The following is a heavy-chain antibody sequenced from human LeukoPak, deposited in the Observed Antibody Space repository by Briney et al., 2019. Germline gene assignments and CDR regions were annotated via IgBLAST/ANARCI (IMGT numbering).Heavy chain of an antibody. CDR2: ISYDGSNK. CDR1: GFTFSSHA. J-gene: IGHJ4*02. Sequence: PGGSLRLSCAASGFTFSSHAMHWVRQAPGKGLEWVAVISYDGSNKYYADSVKGRFTISRDNSKNTLYLQMNSLRAEDTAVYYCARDFMGDYWGQGTLVTVSS. CDR3: ARDFMGDY. V-gene: IGHV3-30-3*01.